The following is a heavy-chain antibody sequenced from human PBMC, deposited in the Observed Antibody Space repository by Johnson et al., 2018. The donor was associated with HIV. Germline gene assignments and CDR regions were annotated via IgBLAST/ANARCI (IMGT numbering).Heavy chain of an antibody. D-gene: IGHD2-15*01. CDR1: GFTVSSNY. CDR3: AREGVYCRCGSCVNAFDI. J-gene: IGHJ3*02. Sequence: QVQLVESGGGVVQPGGSLRLSCAASGFTVSSNYMSWVRQAPGKGLEWVAVISYDGSNKYYADSVKGRFTISRDNSKNTLYLQMNSLRAEDTAFYYCAREGVYCRCGSCVNAFDIWGQGTMVTVSS. V-gene: IGHV3-30*03. CDR2: ISYDGSNK.